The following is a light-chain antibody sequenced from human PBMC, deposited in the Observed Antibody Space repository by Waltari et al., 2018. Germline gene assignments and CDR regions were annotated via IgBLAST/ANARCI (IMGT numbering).Light chain of an antibody. Sequence: SYELTQPPSVSVSPGQTARIICSGDALPTKYVFWYQQKLAQAPGLVIYEDTKRPPGIPTRFSGSSAGTLSTLTINGARVEDAADYYCFSTDSSGDRGVFGGGTKLAVL. J-gene: IGLJ3*02. CDR1: ALPTKY. V-gene: IGLV3-10*01. CDR2: EDT. CDR3: FSTDSSGDRGV.